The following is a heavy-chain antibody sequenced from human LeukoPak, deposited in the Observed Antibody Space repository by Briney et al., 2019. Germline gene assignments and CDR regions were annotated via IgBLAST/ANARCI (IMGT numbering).Heavy chain of an antibody. J-gene: IGHJ4*02. V-gene: IGHV4-61*01. CDR2: IYYTGST. CDR3: ATKGPRRGYFDY. Sequence: SETLSLTCTVSGGSVTSDSYYWSWIRQPPGKGLEWLGYIYYTGSTNYNPSLKSRVTISVDMSKNQFSLKLTSVTAADTAVYYCATKGPRRGYFDYWGQGTLVAVSS. CDR1: GGSVTSDSYY.